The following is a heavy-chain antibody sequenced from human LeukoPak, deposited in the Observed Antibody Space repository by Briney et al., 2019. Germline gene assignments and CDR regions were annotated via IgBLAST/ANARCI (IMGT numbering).Heavy chain of an antibody. CDR3: ARGRQNYDFWSGYSHDAFDI. Sequence: ASVQVSCKASGGTFSSYAISWVRQAPGQGLEWMGRIIPILGIANYAQKFQGRVTITADKSTSTAYMELSSLRSEDTAVYYCARGRQNYDFWSGYSHDAFDIWGQGTMVTVSS. V-gene: IGHV1-69*04. J-gene: IGHJ3*02. D-gene: IGHD3-3*01. CDR1: GGTFSSYA. CDR2: IIPILGIA.